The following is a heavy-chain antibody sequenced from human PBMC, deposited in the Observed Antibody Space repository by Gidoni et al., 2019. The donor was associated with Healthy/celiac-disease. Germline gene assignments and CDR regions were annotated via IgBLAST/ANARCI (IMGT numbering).Heavy chain of an antibody. Sequence: VQLLESGGGLVQPGGSLRLSCAASGFTFSSYAMIWVRQAPGKGLGWVSGISGSGVSTYYADSVKGRFTISRYNSKNTLYLQMNSLRAEDTAVYYCAKDLSHIVGVFDYWGQGTLVTVSS. CDR1: GFTFSSYA. D-gene: IGHD1-26*01. J-gene: IGHJ4*02. CDR2: ISGSGVST. V-gene: IGHV3-23*01. CDR3: AKDLSHIVGVFDY.